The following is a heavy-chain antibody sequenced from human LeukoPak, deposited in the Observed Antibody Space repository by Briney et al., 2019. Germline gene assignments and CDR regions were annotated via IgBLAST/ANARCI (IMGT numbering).Heavy chain of an antibody. J-gene: IGHJ4*02. CDR1: GFTFSSYE. Sequence: GGSLTLYCAASGFTFSSYEMNWVRQAPGKGLEWVSYISSSGSTIYYADSVKGRFTISRDNAKNSLYLQMNSLRAEDTAVYYCASTWELLDYWGQGTLVTVSS. V-gene: IGHV3-48*03. D-gene: IGHD1-26*01. CDR3: ASTWELLDY. CDR2: ISSSGSTI.